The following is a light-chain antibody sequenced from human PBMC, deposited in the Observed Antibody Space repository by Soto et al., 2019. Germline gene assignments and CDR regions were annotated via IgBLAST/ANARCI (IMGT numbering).Light chain of an antibody. J-gene: IGKJ1*01. CDR2: GAS. Sequence: EIVLTQSPGTLSLSPGERATLSCRASQSVSSSYLSWYQQKPGQAPRLLIYGASSSATGIPDRFSGSGSGTDFTLTISRLEPEDFAVYYWQQYGTSRKFGQGTKVEIK. V-gene: IGKV3-20*01. CDR3: QQYGTSRK. CDR1: QSVSSSY.